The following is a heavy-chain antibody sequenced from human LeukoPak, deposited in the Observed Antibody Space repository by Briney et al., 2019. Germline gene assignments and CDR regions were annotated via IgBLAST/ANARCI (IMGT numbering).Heavy chain of an antibody. Sequence: ASVKVSCKASGYTFTGYYMHWVRQAPGQGLEWMGRINPNSGGTNYAQKFQGRVTMTRDTSISTAYMELSRLRSEDTAVYYCARSYSSPYYYYYGMDVWGQGTTVTVSS. CDR2: INPNSGGT. CDR1: GYTFTGYY. J-gene: IGHJ6*02. CDR3: ARSYSSPYYYYYGMDV. D-gene: IGHD6-13*01. V-gene: IGHV1-2*06.